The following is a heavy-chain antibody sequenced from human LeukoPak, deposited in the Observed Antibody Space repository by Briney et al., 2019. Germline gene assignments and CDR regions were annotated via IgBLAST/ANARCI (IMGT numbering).Heavy chain of an antibody. J-gene: IGHJ4*02. CDR3: AREQWLVRGPFDY. Sequence: GGSLRLSCAASGFTFSSYEMNWVRQAPGKGLEWVSYISSSGSTIYYGDSVKGRFTISRDNAKNSLYLQMNTLRAEDSAVYYCAREQWLVRGPFDYWGQGTPVTVSS. CDR2: ISSSGSTI. D-gene: IGHD6-19*01. CDR1: GFTFSSYE. V-gene: IGHV3-48*03.